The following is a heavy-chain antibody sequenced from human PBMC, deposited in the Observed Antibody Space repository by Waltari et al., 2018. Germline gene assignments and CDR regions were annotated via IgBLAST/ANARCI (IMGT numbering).Heavy chain of an antibody. Sequence: QVQLVQSGAEVKKPGSSVKVSCKASGGTFSSYAISWVRQAPGQGLEWMGRIIPSLGIANSAQKFQGRVPITADKSTSTAYMELSSLRSEDTAVYYCAREVGSSLSKWFDPWGQGTLVTVSS. V-gene: IGHV1-69*09. J-gene: IGHJ5*02. D-gene: IGHD1-26*01. CDR2: IIPSLGIA. CDR1: GGTFSSYA. CDR3: AREVGSSLSKWFDP.